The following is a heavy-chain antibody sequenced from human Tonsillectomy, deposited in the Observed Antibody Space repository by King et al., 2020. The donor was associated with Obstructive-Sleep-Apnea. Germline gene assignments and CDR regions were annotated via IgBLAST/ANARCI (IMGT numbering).Heavy chain of an antibody. CDR1: GFTFSSYG. D-gene: IGHD6-13*01. V-gene: IGHV3-30*18. CDR2: ISYVGSNK. CDR3: AKDHHSSSWSYDY. Sequence: VQLVESGGGVVQPGRSLRLSCAASGFTFSSYGMHWVRQAPGKGLEWVAVISYVGSNKYYADSVKGRFTTSRDNSNNTLDLQMNSLRAEDTAVYYCAKDHHSSSWSYDYWGQGTLVTVSS. J-gene: IGHJ4*02.